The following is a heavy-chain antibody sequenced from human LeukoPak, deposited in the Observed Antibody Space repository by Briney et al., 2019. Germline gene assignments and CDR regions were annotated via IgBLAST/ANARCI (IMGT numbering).Heavy chain of an antibody. CDR3: AKLTRGYCSSTACPNWFDP. CDR1: GFTFSSYT. D-gene: IGHD2-2*01. CDR2: ISDSGGTT. V-gene: IGHV3-23*01. J-gene: IGHJ5*02. Sequence: GGSLRLSCAASGFTFSSYTMSWVRHAPGEGLEWVSAISDSGGTTYYADSVKGRFTISRDNSKNTLNLQMNSLRGEDTAVYYCAKLTRGYCSSTACPNWFDPWGQGTLVTVSS.